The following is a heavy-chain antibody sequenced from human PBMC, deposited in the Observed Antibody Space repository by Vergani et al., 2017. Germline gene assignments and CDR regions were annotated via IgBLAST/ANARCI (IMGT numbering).Heavy chain of an antibody. D-gene: IGHD6-13*01. V-gene: IGHV3-21*01. CDR2: ISSSSSYI. CDR3: ARSIAAAGNGYYYYGMDV. CDR1: GFTFSSYS. Sequence: EVQLVESGGGLVKPGGSLRLSCAASGFTFSSYSMNWVRQAPGKGLEWVSSISSSSSYIYYADSVKGRFTISRDNAKNSLYLQMNSLRAEDTAVYYCARSIAAAGNGYYYYGMDVWGQGTAVTVSS. J-gene: IGHJ6*02.